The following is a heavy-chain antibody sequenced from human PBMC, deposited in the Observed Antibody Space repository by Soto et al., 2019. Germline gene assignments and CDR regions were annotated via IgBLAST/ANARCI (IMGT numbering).Heavy chain of an antibody. CDR2: INAGNGNT. D-gene: IGHD6-6*01. CDR1: GYTFTSYA. V-gene: IGHV1-3*01. CDR3: ARDLVPRVAYRSSRWFDP. Sequence: ASVKVSCKASGYTFTSYAMHWVRQAPGQRLEWMGWINAGNGNTKYSQKFQGRVTITRDTSASTAYMEPSSLRSEDTAVYYCARDLVPRVAYRSSRWFDPWGQGTLVTVSS. J-gene: IGHJ5*02.